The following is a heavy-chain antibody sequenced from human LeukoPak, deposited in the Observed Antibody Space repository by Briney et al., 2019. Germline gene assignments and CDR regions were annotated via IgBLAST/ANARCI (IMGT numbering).Heavy chain of an antibody. CDR1: GYTFTGYY. CDR3: GVAYDILTGYSPAGNWFDP. V-gene: IGHV1-2*02. Sequence: ASVKVSCKASGYTFTGYYMHWVRQAPGQGLEWMGWINPNSGGTNYAQKFQGRVTMTRDTSISTAYMELSRLRSDDTAVYYCGVAYDILTGYSPAGNWFDPWGQGTLVTVSS. CDR2: INPNSGGT. D-gene: IGHD3-9*01. J-gene: IGHJ5*02.